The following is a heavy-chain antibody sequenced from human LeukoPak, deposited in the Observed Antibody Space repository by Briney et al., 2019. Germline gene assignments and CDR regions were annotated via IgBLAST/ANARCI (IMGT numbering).Heavy chain of an antibody. V-gene: IGHV1-46*01. CDR2: INPSGGST. J-gene: IGHJ4*02. D-gene: IGHD2-21*02. CDR3: ARDLGEAYCGGDCYPFDY. Sequence: ASVKVSCKASGYTFTSYYMHWVRQAPGQGLEWMGIINPSGGSTSYAQKFQGRVTMTRDMSTSTVYMELSSLRSEDTAVYYCARDLGEAYCGGDCYPFDYWGQGTLVTVSS. CDR1: GYTFTSYY.